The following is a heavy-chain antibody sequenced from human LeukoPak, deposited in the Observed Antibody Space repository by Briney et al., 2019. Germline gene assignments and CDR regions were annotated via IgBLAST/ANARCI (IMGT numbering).Heavy chain of an antibody. CDR2: INPNSGGT. D-gene: IGHD2-15*01. Sequence: ASVKVSCKASGYTFTDYYVYWVRQAPGQGLEWVGWINPNSGGTNYAQKFQGRVTMTRDTSISTAYMELSRLRSDDTAVYYCARVGYCSGGGCYYLEYWGQGTLVTVSS. V-gene: IGHV1-2*02. CDR1: GYTFTDYY. J-gene: IGHJ4*02. CDR3: ARVGYCSGGGCYYLEY.